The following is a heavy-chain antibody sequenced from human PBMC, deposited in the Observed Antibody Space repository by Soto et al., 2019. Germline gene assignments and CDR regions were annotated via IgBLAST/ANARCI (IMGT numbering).Heavy chain of an antibody. J-gene: IGHJ5*01. CDR2: IYFTGST. CDR3: ERGKGQQLDLGVDS. D-gene: IGHD6-13*01. Sequence: PSETLSLTCTVSGGSISSYYWTWIRQPPGKGLEYIGYIYFTGSTNYNPSLKSRVTISVDTSKNQFSLKLSSVTAADTAIYYRERGKGQQLDLGVDSWGQGTLVTVSS. V-gene: IGHV4-59*01. CDR1: GGSISSYY.